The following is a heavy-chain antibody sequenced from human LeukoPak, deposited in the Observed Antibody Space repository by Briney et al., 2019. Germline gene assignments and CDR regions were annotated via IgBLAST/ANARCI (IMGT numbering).Heavy chain of an antibody. V-gene: IGHV1-2*06. J-gene: IGHJ5*02. D-gene: IGHD3-3*01. Sequence: GASVKVSCKASGYTFTGYYMHWVRQAPGQGLEWMGRINPNSGGTNYAQKFQGRVTTTRDTSISTAYMELSRLRSDDTAVYYCASERSTGWYYDFWSGGKSSWFDPWGQGTLVTVSS. CDR1: GYTFTGYY. CDR2: INPNSGGT. CDR3: ASERSTGWYYDFWSGGKSSWFDP.